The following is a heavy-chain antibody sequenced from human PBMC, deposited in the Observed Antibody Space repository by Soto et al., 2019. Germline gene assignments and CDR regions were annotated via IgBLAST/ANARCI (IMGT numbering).Heavy chain of an antibody. CDR1: GGTFSSYA. D-gene: IGHD2-8*01. Sequence: QVQLVQSGAEVKKPGSSVKVSCKASGGTFSSYAISWVRQAPGQGLEWMGGIIPICGTANYAQKFQGRVRIPADAPTSTADTELSSLRSHDTAVAYCARGNIVLIVYASPPDRSYGMDFWGQGTPVTVSS. J-gene: IGHJ6*02. CDR3: ARGNIVLIVYASPPDRSYGMDF. CDR2: IIPICGTA. V-gene: IGHV1-69*12.